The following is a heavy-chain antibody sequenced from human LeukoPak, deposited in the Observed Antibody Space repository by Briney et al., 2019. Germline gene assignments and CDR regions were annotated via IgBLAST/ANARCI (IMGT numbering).Heavy chain of an antibody. D-gene: IGHD2-21*01. CDR3: ARHIPGNPYFDY. CDR2: IYHSGST. V-gene: IGHV4-30-4*01. J-gene: IGHJ4*02. Sequence: TPSETLSLTCTVSGDSISSSVYYWSWIRQPPGRGLEWIGNIYHSGSTYYNPSLASRVTISRDTSGTDFSLRLSSVTAADTAVYYCARHIPGNPYFDYWGQGTLVTVSS. CDR1: GDSISSSVYY.